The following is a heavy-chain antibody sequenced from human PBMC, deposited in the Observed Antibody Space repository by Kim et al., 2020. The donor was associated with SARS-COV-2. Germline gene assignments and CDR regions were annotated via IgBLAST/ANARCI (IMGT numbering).Heavy chain of an antibody. D-gene: IGHD3-10*01. V-gene: IGHV3-23*01. J-gene: IGHJ6*02. Sequence: GGSLRLSCAASGFTFSSYAMSWVRQAPGKGLEWVSAISGSGGSTYYADSVKGRFTISRDNSKNTLYLQMNSLRAEDTAVYYCAKDMIGYYGSGTPGYYYGMDVWGQGTTVTVSS. CDR1: GFTFSSYA. CDR3: AKDMIGYYGSGTPGYYYGMDV. CDR2: ISGSGGST.